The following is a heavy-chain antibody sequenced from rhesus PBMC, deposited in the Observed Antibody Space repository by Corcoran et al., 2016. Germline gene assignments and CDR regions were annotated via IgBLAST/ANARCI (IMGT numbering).Heavy chain of an antibody. J-gene: IGHJ4*01. V-gene: IGHV1-200*01. CDR3: ARGCSSTYCSSRVPFDY. Sequence: QVQLVQSGAEVKKTGTSVKLACTASGYTFTSYYINWVRQAPGQVLEWMGWLNPGNGNTGYAQKFQGRVTLTRASSTSTAYMALNSLRSEYTAVYYCARGCSSTYCSSRVPFDYCGQRVLVTVSS. D-gene: IGHD2-15*01. CDR1: GYTFTSYY. CDR2: LNPGNGNT.